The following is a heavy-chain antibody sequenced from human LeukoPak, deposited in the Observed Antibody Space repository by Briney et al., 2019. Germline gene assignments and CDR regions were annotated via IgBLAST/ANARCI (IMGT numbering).Heavy chain of an antibody. CDR2: IYPGDSDT. Sequence: GKSLKISCKGSGYSFTSYWIGWVRQMPGKGLEWMGIIYPGDSDTRYSPSFQGQVTISADKSISTAYLQWSSLKASDTAMYYCARRHYYDSSGFMAQDAFDIWGQGTMVTVSS. CDR3: ARRHYYDSSGFMAQDAFDI. V-gene: IGHV5-51*01. D-gene: IGHD3-22*01. J-gene: IGHJ3*02. CDR1: GYSFTSYW.